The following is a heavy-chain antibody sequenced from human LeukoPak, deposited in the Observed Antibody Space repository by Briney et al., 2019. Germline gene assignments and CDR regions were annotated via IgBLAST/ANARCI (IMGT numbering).Heavy chain of an antibody. CDR1: GGSISNHY. V-gene: IGHV4-59*11. CDR3: ARDFGDNVVRYFDY. J-gene: IGHJ4*02. D-gene: IGHD6-6*01. CDR2: FYYSGST. Sequence: PSETLSLTCTVSGGSISNHYWSWIRQPPGKGLEWIGYFYYSGSTTYNPSLKSRVTISVDTSKNQFSLNLSSVTAADTAVYYCARDFGDNVVRYFDYWGQGTLVTVSS.